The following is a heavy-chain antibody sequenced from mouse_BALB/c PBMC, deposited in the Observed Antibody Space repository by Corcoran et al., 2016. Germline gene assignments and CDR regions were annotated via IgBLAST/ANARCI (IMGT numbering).Heavy chain of an antibody. CDR1: GFTFGYYT. D-gene: IGHD2-14*01. Sequence: EVQVVESGGDLVQPGRSLRLSCTTSGFTFGYYTMNWFRQAPGKGLEWIGFIRSKAYGGTTEYAASVRGRFTISRDDSNSIAYLQMSSLKGEDTGVYFCSRGRTEVGAKYYFDHWGQGTLVTVSS. J-gene: IGHJ2*01. CDR3: SRGRTEVGAKYYFDH. CDR2: IRSKAYGGTT. V-gene: IGHV7-3*02.